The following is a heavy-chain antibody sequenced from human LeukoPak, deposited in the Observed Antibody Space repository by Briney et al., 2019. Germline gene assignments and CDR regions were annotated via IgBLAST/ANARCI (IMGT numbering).Heavy chain of an antibody. CDR2: MNPNSGNT. D-gene: IGHD5-12*01. Sequence: GESLKISCKASGYTFTSYNINWVRQATGQGLEWMGWMNPNSGNTGYAQKFQGRVTITRNTSISTAYMELSSLRSEDTAVYYCARGLNIVATIDVEVYYYYYYMDVWGKGTTVTVSS. CDR1: GYTFTSYN. CDR3: ARGLNIVATIDVEVYYYYYYMDV. V-gene: IGHV1-8*03. J-gene: IGHJ6*03.